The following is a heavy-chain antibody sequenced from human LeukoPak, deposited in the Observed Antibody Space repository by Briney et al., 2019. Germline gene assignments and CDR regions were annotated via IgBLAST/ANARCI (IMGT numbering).Heavy chain of an antibody. D-gene: IGHD1-1*01. CDR3: ASISGAAVQHFEY. V-gene: IGHV6-1*01. Sequence: SQTLSLTCALSGGSVSSNSAAWNWSRQSPSRGLEWLGRTYYRSKWYTYYAVSVKGRITINSDTSKNQFSLQLNYVTPEDTAVYYCASISGAAVQHFEYWGQGTRVTVSS. J-gene: IGHJ4*02. CDR1: GGSVSSNSAA. CDR2: TYYRSKWYT.